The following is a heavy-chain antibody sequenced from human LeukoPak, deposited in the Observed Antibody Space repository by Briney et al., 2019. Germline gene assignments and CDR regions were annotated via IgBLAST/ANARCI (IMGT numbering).Heavy chain of an antibody. CDR3: AVGDYYYDTRFDY. CDR2: VNADNSNT. CDR1: GFPFTSYA. V-gene: IGHV1-3*03. J-gene: IGHJ4*02. D-gene: IGHD3-22*01. Sequence: GASVKVSCKASGFPFTSYAIHWVSQAPGQRLEWMGWVNADNSNTKYSQEFQGRVTITRDTSASTAYMDLNSLRSEDMAVYYCAVGDYYYDTRFDYWGQGTLVTVSS.